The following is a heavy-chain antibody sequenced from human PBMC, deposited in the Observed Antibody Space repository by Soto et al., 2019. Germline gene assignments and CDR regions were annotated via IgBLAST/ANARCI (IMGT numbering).Heavy chain of an antibody. J-gene: IGHJ4*02. CDR3: AKDKNDYNWDNRPPFDY. V-gene: IGHV3-23*01. D-gene: IGHD1-20*01. CDR2: ISANDVGT. Sequence: GGSLRLSCEASGFTLRNYAMTWVRQAPGKGLEWVSLISANDVGTYYAESVKTRFTISTDQSRNTVYLQMDSLRADDTAIYYCAKDKNDYNWDNRPPFDYWGQGTLVTVSS. CDR1: GFTLRNYA.